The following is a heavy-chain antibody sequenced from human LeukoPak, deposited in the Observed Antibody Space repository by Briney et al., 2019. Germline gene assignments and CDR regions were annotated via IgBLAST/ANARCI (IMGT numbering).Heavy chain of an antibody. J-gene: IGHJ4*02. Sequence: SETLSLTCAVYGGSFSGYYWSWIRQPPGKGLEWIGGINHSGSTNYNPSLKSRVTISVDTSKNQFSLKLSSVTAADTAVYYCARDQRGYSYGYVPLFDYWGQGTLVTVSS. V-gene: IGHV4-34*01. CDR1: GGSFSGYY. D-gene: IGHD5-18*01. CDR3: ARDQRGYSYGYVPLFDY. CDR2: INHSGST.